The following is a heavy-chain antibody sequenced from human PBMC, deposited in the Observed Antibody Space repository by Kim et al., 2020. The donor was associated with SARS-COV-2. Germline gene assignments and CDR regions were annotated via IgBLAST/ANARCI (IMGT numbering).Heavy chain of an antibody. CDR1: GFTFSSYG. J-gene: IGHJ6*02. Sequence: GGSLRLSCAASGFTFSSYGMHWVRQAPGKGLEWVAVISYDGSNKYYADSVKGRFTISRDNSKNTLYLQMNSLRAEDTAVYYCAKEGYYGSGSYYNVYYGMDVCGQGTTVTVSS. CDR3: AKEGYYGSGSYYNVYYGMDV. CDR2: ISYDGSNK. V-gene: IGHV3-30*18. D-gene: IGHD3-10*01.